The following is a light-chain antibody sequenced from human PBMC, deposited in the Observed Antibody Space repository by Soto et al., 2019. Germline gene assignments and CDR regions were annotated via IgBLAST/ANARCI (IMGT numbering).Light chain of an antibody. CDR3: AAWDDSLNGLVV. CDR2: GNN. CDR1: SSKIGSNT. Sequence: QSVLTQPPSASGTPGQRVTISCSASSSKIGSNTVNGYQQLPGTAPKLLIYGNNQRPSGVPDRFSGSRSGTSASLAISGLQSEDEADYYCAAWDDSLNGLVVFGGGTKLTVL. V-gene: IGLV1-44*01. J-gene: IGLJ2*01.